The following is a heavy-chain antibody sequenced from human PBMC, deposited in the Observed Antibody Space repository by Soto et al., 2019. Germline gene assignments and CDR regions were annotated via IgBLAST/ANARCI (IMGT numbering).Heavy chain of an antibody. CDR2: ISGSGDNT. J-gene: IGHJ4*02. CDR3: AKETGHRGPYDY. D-gene: IGHD5-12*01. CDR1: GFTFNYYG. V-gene: IGHV3-23*01. Sequence: EVQLLESGGGLVQPGGSLRLSCAASGFTFNYYGMNWVRKAPGKGLEWVSAISGSGDNTYYADSVKGRFTISRDNSKNMLFLQMNSLIGEDTAIYYCAKETGHRGPYDYWGQGTLVTVSS.